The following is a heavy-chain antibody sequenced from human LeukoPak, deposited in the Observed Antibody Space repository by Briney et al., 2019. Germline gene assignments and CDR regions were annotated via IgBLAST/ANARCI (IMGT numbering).Heavy chain of an antibody. V-gene: IGHV3-53*01. J-gene: IGHJ3*02. CDR3: ARGLFLSGYLDAFDI. Sequence: GGSLRLSCAASGFPVSNKYMTWVRQAPGKGLEWVSLIYSDGRTYYADSVKGRCTISRDNSKNTLYLQMNSLRVEDTAVYYCARGLFLSGYLDAFDIWGQGTVVTVSS. D-gene: IGHD3-22*01. CDR1: GFPVSNKY. CDR2: IYSDGRT.